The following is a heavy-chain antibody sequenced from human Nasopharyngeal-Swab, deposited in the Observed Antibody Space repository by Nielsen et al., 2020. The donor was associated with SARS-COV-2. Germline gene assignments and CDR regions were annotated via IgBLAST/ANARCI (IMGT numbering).Heavy chain of an antibody. V-gene: IGHV5-51*01. D-gene: IGHD6-6*01. Sequence: KVSCKGSGYSFTRYWLCWVRQMPGKGLEWMGLIYPGDSDTRYSPSFQGQVTISADKSISTASLQWSSLKASDTAMYYCARLPEQLVQSVDYGGQGTLVTGSS. CDR1: GYSFTRYW. J-gene: IGHJ4*02. CDR2: IYPGDSDT. CDR3: ARLPEQLVQSVDY.